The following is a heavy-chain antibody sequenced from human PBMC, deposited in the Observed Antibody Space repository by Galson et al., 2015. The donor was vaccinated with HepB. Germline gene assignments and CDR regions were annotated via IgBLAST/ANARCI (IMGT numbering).Heavy chain of an antibody. D-gene: IGHD6-19*01. V-gene: IGHV3-21*01. CDR3: ARDEGSGWYHGY. CDR1: GFTFSSYS. Sequence: SLRLSCAASGFTFSSYSMNWVRQAPGKGLEWVSSISSSSSYIYYADSVKGRFTISRDNAKNSLYLQMNSLRAEDTAVYYCARDEGSGWYHGYWGQGTLVTVSS. CDR2: ISSSSSYI. J-gene: IGHJ4*02.